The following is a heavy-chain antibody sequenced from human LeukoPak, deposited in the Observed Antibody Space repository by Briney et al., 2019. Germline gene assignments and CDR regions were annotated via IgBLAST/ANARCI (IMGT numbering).Heavy chain of an antibody. CDR2: ISGSGGST. V-gene: IGHV3-23*01. CDR3: AKDYIRRATVTTVHYFDY. CDR1: GFTFSSYG. Sequence: PGGSLRLSCAASGFTFSSYGMSWVRQAPGKGLEWVSAISGSGGSTYYADSVKGRFTISRDNSKNTLYLQMNSLRAEDTAVYYCAKDYIRRATVTTVHYFDYWGQGTLVTVSS. D-gene: IGHD4-17*01. J-gene: IGHJ4*02.